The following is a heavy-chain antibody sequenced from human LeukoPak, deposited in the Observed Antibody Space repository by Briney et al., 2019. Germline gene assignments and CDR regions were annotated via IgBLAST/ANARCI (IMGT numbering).Heavy chain of an antibody. V-gene: IGHV4-30-2*01. J-gene: IGHJ4*02. D-gene: IGHD4/OR15-4a*01. CDR2: IYHSGSI. Sequence: SQTLSLTCTVSGGSISSGGYYWSWIRQPPGKGLEWIGYIYHSGSIYYNPSLKSRVTISVDRSKNQFSLKLSSVTAADTAVYYCARGQTLIDYWGQGTLVTVSS. CDR1: GGSISSGGYY. CDR3: ARGQTLIDY.